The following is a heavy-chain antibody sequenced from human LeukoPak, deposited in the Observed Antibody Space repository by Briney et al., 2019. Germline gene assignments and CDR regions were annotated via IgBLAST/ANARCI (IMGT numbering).Heavy chain of an antibody. J-gene: IGHJ4*02. CDR3: ARARVGATRVFDY. Sequence: SETLSLTCTVSGGSLWSFYWSWVRQPAGKGLEWIGRIYTSGSTNYNPSLKSRVTISVDTSKNQFSLKLSSVTAADTAVYYCARARVGATRVFDYWGQGTLVTVSS. CDR2: IYTSGST. D-gene: IGHD1-26*01. V-gene: IGHV4-4*07. CDR1: GGSLWSFY.